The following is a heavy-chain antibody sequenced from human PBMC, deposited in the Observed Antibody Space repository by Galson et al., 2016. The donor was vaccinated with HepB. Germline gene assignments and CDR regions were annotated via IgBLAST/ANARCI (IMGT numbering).Heavy chain of an antibody. CDR2: ISYHGKT. Sequence: SETLSLTCTVSGGSISSSHSYYWGWIRQPPGRGLEWIGTISYHGKTYYHPSLKSRVNISLDTSKNQFSLKLTSVTAADTAVYFCARGGGRGDIIVVPLAHFDSWGQGTLVTVSS. CDR3: ARGGGRGDIIVVPLAHFDS. V-gene: IGHV4-39*07. CDR1: GGSISSSHSYY. J-gene: IGHJ4*02. D-gene: IGHD2-2*01.